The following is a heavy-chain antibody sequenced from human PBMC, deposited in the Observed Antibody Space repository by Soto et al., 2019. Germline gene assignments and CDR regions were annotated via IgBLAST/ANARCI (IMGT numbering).Heavy chain of an antibody. CDR2: IWYDGSNK. Sequence: GGSLRLSCAASGFTFSSYGMHWVRQAPGKGLEWVAVIWYDGSNKYYADSVKGRFTISRDNSKNTLYLQMNSLRAEDTAVYYCARDLSSTVVTHNWFDPWGQGTLVTVSS. J-gene: IGHJ5*02. CDR1: GFTFSSYG. V-gene: IGHV3-33*01. CDR3: ARDLSSTVVTHNWFDP. D-gene: IGHD4-17*01.